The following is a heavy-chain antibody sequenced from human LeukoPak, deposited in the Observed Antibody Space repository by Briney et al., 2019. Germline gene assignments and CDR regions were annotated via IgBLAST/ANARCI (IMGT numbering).Heavy chain of an antibody. CDR1: GFTFSSYA. V-gene: IGHV3-23*01. D-gene: IGHD6-19*01. CDR3: AKEREQWLVLGVVVY. Sequence: PGGSLRLSCAASGFTFSSYAMSWVRQAPGKGLEWVSAISGSGGSTYYADSVKGRLTISRDNSKNTLYLQMNSLRAEDTAVYYCAKEREQWLVLGVVVYRGQGTLVTVSS. J-gene: IGHJ4*02. CDR2: ISGSGGST.